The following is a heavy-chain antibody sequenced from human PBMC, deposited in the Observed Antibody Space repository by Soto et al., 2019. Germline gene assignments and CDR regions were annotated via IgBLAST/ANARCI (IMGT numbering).Heavy chain of an antibody. D-gene: IGHD1-26*01. J-gene: IGHJ4*02. CDR3: STDEWE. CDR1: GFDFSNGW. CDR2: IKSKVHGETT. Sequence: EVQLVESGGGLVKPGGSLRLSCAASGFDFSNGWMSWVRQAPGKGLEWVGRIKSKVHGETTDYAAHVKGRFTISRDDSRNTLYLQMHSLQTEATAVYYCSTDEWEWGQGTLVTVSS. V-gene: IGHV3-15*05.